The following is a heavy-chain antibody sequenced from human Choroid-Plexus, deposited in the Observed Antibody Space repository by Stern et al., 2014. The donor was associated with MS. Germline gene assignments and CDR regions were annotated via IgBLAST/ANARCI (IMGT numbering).Heavy chain of an antibody. Sequence: QLVQSGAEVKKPGASVKVSCKTSGYIFTGYYIHWVRQAPGQGLEWMAWINPNTGGTKYAQKFQGRVTMSRDTSISTAYVELSSLTSDDTAVYYCARDQRGITIFGVVTDYYYLGMDVWGQVTTVTVSS. CDR1: GYIFTGYY. CDR3: ARDQRGITIFGVVTDYYYLGMDV. CDR2: INPNTGGT. V-gene: IGHV1-2*02. D-gene: IGHD3-3*01. J-gene: IGHJ6*02.